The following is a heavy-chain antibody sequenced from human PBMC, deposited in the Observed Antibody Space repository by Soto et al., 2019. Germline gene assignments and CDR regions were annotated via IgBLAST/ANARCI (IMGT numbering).Heavy chain of an antibody. CDR3: AKAGYCVSTSCYFPFDY. CDR2: ISGSGGST. Sequence: PGGSLRLSCAASEFTFSTHAMTWVRQAPGKGLEWVSSISGSGGSTYYADSVKGRFTISRDNSKNTLYLQMNSLRAEDAAVYSCAKAGYCVSTSCYFPFDYWGQGTLVTVPQ. J-gene: IGHJ4*02. CDR1: EFTFSTHA. D-gene: IGHD2-2*01. V-gene: IGHV3-23*01.